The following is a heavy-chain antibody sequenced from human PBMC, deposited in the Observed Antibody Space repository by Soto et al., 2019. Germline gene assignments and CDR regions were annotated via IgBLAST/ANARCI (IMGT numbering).Heavy chain of an antibody. V-gene: IGHV4-4*02. Sequence: KTSETLSLTCAVSGVSISSGNWWTWVRQTPQRGLEYIGEIFHDGTANYYPSFERRVAISVDTSKNQFSLKLTSVTAADTAIYFCARLVYDTRLNYMYSDFWGQGALVTVSS. D-gene: IGHD2-8*01. CDR3: ARLVYDTRLNYMYSDF. J-gene: IGHJ4*02. CDR2: IFHDGTA. CDR1: GVSISSGNW.